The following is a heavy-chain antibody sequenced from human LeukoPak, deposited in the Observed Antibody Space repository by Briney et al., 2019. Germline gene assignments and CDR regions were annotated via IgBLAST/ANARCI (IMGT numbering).Heavy chain of an antibody. D-gene: IGHD2-21*02. CDR1: GFTFSSSW. V-gene: IGHV3-7*01. CDR3: ARYGLTAALDF. CDR2: IKPDGSEK. Sequence: GGSLRLSCAASGFTFSSSWMSWVRQAPGKGLEWVAKIKPDGSEKFHVDSVKGRFTIYRDNSKSSLSLQMNSLRAEDTAVYYCARYGLTAALDFWGQGTLVTVSS. J-gene: IGHJ4*02.